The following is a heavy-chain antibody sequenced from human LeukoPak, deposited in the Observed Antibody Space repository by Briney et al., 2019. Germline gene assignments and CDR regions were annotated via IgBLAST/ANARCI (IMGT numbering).Heavy chain of an antibody. CDR3: SRGGYCSGGSCYSTVGYFQH. D-gene: IGHD2-15*01. V-gene: IGHV4-59*01. J-gene: IGHJ1*01. CDR2: IYYSGST. CDR1: GGSISSYY. Sequence: SETLSLTCTVSGGSISSYYWSWIRQPPGKGLEWIGYIYYSGSTNYNPSLKSRVTISVDTSKNQFSLKLGSVTAADTAVYYCSRGGYCSGGSCYSTVGYFQHWGQGTLVTVSS.